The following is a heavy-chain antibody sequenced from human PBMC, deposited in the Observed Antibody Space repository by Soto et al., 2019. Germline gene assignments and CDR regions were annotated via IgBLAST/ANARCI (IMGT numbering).Heavy chain of an antibody. V-gene: IGHV4-59*08. CDR3: ARHGFGPLHGLVDG. J-gene: IGHJ6*01. Sequence: QVQLQESGPGLVKPSETLSLTCTVSGDSLTNYYCSWFRQPPGKGLEWIGYIMYSGSSASNLPLKRRFTRSMDTSKTQFSLMLESGTATDTAVYYCARHGFGPLHGLVDGWGQGTTVIVSS. D-gene: IGHD3-10*01. CDR2: IMYSGSS. CDR1: GDSLTNYY.